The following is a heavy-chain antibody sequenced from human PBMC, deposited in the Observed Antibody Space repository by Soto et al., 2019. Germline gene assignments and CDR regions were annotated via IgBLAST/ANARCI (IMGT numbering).Heavy chain of an antibody. CDR3: ARDYYDSSGYGAFDI. Sequence: ASVKVSCKASAYTFTSSAMHWLRHAPGQRLEWMGWINAGNGNTKYSQKSQGRVTITRDKSASTAYMELSSMSSEATDVYYCARDYYDSSGYGAFDIWGQGTMVTVSS. D-gene: IGHD3-22*01. CDR1: AYTFTSSA. CDR2: INAGNGNT. J-gene: IGHJ3*02. V-gene: IGHV1-3*01.